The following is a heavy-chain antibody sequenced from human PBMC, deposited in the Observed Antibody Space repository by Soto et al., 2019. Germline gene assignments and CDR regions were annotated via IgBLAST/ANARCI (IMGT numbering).Heavy chain of an antibody. CDR3: VHRRKIYDSLWGDYRYDCFDY. D-gene: IGHD3-16*02. J-gene: IGHJ4*02. Sequence: SGPTLVNPTQTLTLTGTFSGFSLSTTGMGVGWIRQPPGKALEWLALTYWNNDNGYSPSLKSRLSITRDTSKNQAVLTMTNMSPVDTATYFCVHRRKIYDSLWGDYRYDCFDYWGQGSLVTVSS. V-gene: IGHV2-5*01. CDR1: GFSLSTTGMG. CDR2: TYWNNDN.